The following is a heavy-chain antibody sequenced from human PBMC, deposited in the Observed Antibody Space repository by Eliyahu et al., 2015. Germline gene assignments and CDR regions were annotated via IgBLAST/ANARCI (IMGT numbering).Heavy chain of an antibody. J-gene: IGHJ6*02. CDR3: ASRDLGYCGGGRCSPTYYYGLDV. CDR1: GYTXSSYL. V-gene: IGHV1-18*01. D-gene: IGHD2-15*01. Sequence: VKLVQSEADVKKPGASVKVSCKVSGYTXSSYLIXFXRQAPGQGLEWMGWIQAYNGDTKYAQNVQGRVTVTIDTSTATAYMELRSLRSDDTAVYYCASRDLGYCGGGRCSPTYYYGLDVWGQGTPVTVSS. CDR2: IQAYNGDT.